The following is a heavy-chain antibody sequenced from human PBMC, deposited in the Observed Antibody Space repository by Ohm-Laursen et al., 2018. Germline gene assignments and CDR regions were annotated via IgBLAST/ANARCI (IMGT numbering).Heavy chain of an antibody. Sequence: SDTLSLTCAVSGYSISSGYYWSWIRQPAGKGLEWIGHIYTSGSTNYNPSLKSRVTMSIDTSKNQFSLKLSSVTAADTAVYYCARTTRGYSYGNYYYYYGMDVWGQGTTVTVSS. J-gene: IGHJ6*02. D-gene: IGHD5-18*01. V-gene: IGHV4-4*07. CDR3: ARTTRGYSYGNYYYYYGMDV. CDR1: GYSISSGYY. CDR2: IYTSGST.